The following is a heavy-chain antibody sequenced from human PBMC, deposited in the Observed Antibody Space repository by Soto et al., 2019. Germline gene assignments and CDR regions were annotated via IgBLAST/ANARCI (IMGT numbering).Heavy chain of an antibody. CDR1: GFTFDEYA. V-gene: IGHV3-9*01. Sequence: EVQLVESGGGLVQPGRSLRLSCAASGFTFDEYAMHWVRQAPGKGLERVSGISWNSGSIGYADSVKGRFTISRDNAKNSLYLQMNSLRTGDTAFYYCVKDTGSGRTGYYEDAFDIWGQGTMVTVSS. J-gene: IGHJ3*02. CDR3: VKDTGSGRTGYYEDAFDI. CDR2: ISWNSGSI. D-gene: IGHD3-9*01.